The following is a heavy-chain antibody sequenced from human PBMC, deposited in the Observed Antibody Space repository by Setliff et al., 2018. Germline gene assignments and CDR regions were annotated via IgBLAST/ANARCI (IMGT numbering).Heavy chain of an antibody. J-gene: IGHJ5*02. CDR2: INHTGST. Sequence: SETLSLTCAVYGASFSGSYCSWIRQSPGKGLEWIGEINHTGSTNYDPDLRSRVTMSVDTSKNQFSFMLTSVTAADAAMYYCARYNSAAGSFDPWGQGTLVTVS. V-gene: IGHV4-34*10. CDR3: ARYNSAAGSFDP. CDR1: GASFSGSY. D-gene: IGHD2-21*01.